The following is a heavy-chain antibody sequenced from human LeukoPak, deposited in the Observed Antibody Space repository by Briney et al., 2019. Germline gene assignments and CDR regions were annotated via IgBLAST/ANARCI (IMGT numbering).Heavy chain of an antibody. CDR2: ITGSGGST. V-gene: IGHV3-23*01. J-gene: IGHJ4*02. CDR1: GFTFSSYW. D-gene: IGHD1-26*01. CDR3: AKDMYTGSYYGSSD. Sequence: SGGSLRLSCAASGFTFSSYWMSWVRQAPGKGLEWVSAITGSGGSTYYADSVKGRFTISRDNSKKTLYLQMNSLRAEDTALYYCAKDMYTGSYYGSSDWGQGTLVTVSS.